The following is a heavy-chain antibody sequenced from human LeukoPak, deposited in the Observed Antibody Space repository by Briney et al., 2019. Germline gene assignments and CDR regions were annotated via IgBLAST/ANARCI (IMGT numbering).Heavy chain of an antibody. CDR1: GYSFTSYW. D-gene: IGHD3-10*01. CDR2: IYPGDSDT. CDR3: ARTESQSYYYGSGSYLPNWFDP. V-gene: IGHV5-51*01. Sequence: GESLKISCKGSGYSFTSYWIGWVRQMPGKGLEWMGIIYPGDSDTRYSPSFQGQVTISADKSISTAYLQWSSLKASDTAMYYCARTESQSYYYGSGSYLPNWFDPWGQRTLVTLSS. J-gene: IGHJ5*02.